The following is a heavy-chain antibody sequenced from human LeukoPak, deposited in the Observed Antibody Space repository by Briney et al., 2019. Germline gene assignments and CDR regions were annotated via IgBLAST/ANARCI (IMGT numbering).Heavy chain of an antibody. Sequence: ASVKVSCKASVYSFTSYDINWVRQATGQGLEWMGWMNPNSGNTGYAQKFQGRVTMTRNTSISTAYMELSSLRSEDTAVYYCARGRRNKYWFDPWGQGTLVTVSS. CDR3: ARGRRNKYWFDP. CDR1: VYSFTSYD. V-gene: IGHV1-8*01. J-gene: IGHJ5*02. D-gene: IGHD1-1*01. CDR2: MNPNSGNT.